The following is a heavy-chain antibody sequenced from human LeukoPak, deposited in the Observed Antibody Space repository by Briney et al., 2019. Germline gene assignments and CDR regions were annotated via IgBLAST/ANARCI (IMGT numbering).Heavy chain of an antibody. V-gene: IGHV3-23*01. CDR3: ARGPSGYHNT. D-gene: IGHD5-12*01. CDR1: GFTFSSYS. Sequence: GGSLRLSCAASGFTFSSYSMNWVRQAPGKGLEWVSTFSGSGGNTYYADSVKGRFTISRDNSKNTLYLQMNSLRAEDTAVYYCARGPSGYHNTGGQGTLVTVSS. CDR2: FSGSGGNT. J-gene: IGHJ4*02.